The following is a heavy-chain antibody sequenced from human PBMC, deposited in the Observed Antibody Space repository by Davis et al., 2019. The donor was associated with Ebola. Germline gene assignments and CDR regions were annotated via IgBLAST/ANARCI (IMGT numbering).Heavy chain of an antibody. CDR3: AREVMATIVY. CDR2: ISYDGSNK. V-gene: IGHV3-30*03. CDR1: GFTFRSYV. J-gene: IGHJ4*02. Sequence: GGSLRLSCAASGFTFRSYVMNWVRQAPGKGLEWVAVISYDGSNKYYADSVKGRFTISRDNSKNTLYLQMNSLRAEDTAVYYCAREVMATIVYWGQGTLVTVSS. D-gene: IGHD5-24*01.